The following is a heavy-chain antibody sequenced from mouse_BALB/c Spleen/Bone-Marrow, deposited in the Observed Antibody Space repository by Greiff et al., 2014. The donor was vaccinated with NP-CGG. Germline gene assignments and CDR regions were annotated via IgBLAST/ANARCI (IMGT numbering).Heavy chain of an antibody. Sequence: EVHLVESGGGLVQPGGSLKLSCVASGFTFSSYGMSWVRQTPDKRLELVATINNNGGSTYYPDNVKGQFTISRDDAKNTLYLQMSSLKSEDTAMYYCARVYGWYFDVWGAGTTVTVSS. D-gene: IGHD1-1*01. J-gene: IGHJ1*01. V-gene: IGHV5-6-3*01. CDR3: ARVYGWYFDV. CDR1: GFTFSSYG. CDR2: INNNGGST.